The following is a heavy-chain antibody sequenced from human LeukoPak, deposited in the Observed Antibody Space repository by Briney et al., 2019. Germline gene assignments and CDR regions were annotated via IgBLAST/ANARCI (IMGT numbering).Heavy chain of an antibody. J-gene: IGHJ6*03. V-gene: IGHV3-48*01. D-gene: IGHD2-21*01. CDR1: GFTFSSYS. CDR2: ISSSSSAI. CDR3: AKGAIAGFYMDV. Sequence: GGSLRLSCAASGFTFSSYSMNWVRQAPGKGLEWVSCISSSSSAIYYADSVKGRFTISRDNSKNTLYLQMNSLRAEDTAVYYCAKGAIAGFYMDVWGKGTTVTVSS.